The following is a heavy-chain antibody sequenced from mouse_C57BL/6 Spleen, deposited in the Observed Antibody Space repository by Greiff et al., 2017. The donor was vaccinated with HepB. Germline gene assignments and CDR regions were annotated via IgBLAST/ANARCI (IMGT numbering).Heavy chain of an antibody. V-gene: IGHV1-64*01. CDR1: GYTFTSYW. Sequence: HVQLQQPGAELVKPGASVKLSCKASGYTFTSYWMHWVKQRPGQGLEWIGMIHPNSGSTNYNEKFKSKATLTVDKSSSTAYMQLSSLTSEDSAVYYCARADPRRYFDVWGTGTTVTVSS. D-gene: IGHD2-12*01. CDR2: IHPNSGST. J-gene: IGHJ1*03. CDR3: ARADPRRYFDV.